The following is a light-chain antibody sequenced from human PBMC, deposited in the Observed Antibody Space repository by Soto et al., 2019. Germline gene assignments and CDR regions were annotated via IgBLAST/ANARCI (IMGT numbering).Light chain of an antibody. J-gene: IGLJ2*01. Sequence: QSVLTQPPSASGTPGQRVTISCSGSSSNIGSNNVNWYQQLPGTAPKLLMFSNNQRPSGVPDRFSGSRSGTLASLAISGLQSEDEADYYCAAWDDSLNGAVFGGGTKLTVL. CDR2: SNN. V-gene: IGLV1-44*01. CDR1: SSNIGSNN. CDR3: AAWDDSLNGAV.